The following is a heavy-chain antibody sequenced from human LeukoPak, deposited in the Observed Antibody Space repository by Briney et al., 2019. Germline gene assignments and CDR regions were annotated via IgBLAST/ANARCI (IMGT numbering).Heavy chain of an antibody. CDR3: ARVRLVFGVVITYLDWFDP. D-gene: IGHD3-3*01. V-gene: IGHV4-31*03. CDR1: GGSISSGGYY. CDR2: IYYSGST. Sequence: SETLSLTCTVSGGSISSGGYYWSWIRQHPGKGLEWIGYIYYSGSTYYNPSLKSRVTISVDTSKNQFSLKLSSVTAADTAVYYCARVRLVFGVVITYLDWFDPWGQGTLVTVSS. J-gene: IGHJ5*02.